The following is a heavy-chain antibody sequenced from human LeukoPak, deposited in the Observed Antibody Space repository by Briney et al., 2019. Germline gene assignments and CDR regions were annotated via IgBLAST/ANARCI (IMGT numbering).Heavy chain of an antibody. D-gene: IGHD4-17*01. CDR2: IYYSGST. J-gene: IGHJ4*02. CDR1: GGSISSSSYY. CDR3: ARHERHGDYYFDY. Sequence: SETLSLPCTVSGGSISSSSYYWGWIRQPPGKGLEWIGSIYYSGSTYYNPSLKSRVTISVDTSKNQFSLKLSSVTAADTAVYYCARHERHGDYYFDYWGQGTLVTVSS. V-gene: IGHV4-39*01.